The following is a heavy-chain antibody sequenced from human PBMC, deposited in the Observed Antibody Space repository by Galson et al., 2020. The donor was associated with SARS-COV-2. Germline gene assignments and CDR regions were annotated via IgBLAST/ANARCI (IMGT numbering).Heavy chain of an antibody. Sequence: KIGESPKISCNGSGYHFASYWHGWVPPMPGKGLEWMGIIYPADSDTRYSPSFQGQVTISDDKSSSIAYLQWSSLKASDTAMYYCVRSGTISGVADAFDIWGQGTMVTISS. CDR2: IYPADSDT. J-gene: IGHJ3*02. CDR3: VRSGTISGVADAFDI. V-gene: IGHV5-51*01. CDR1: GYHFASYW. D-gene: IGHD3-3*01.